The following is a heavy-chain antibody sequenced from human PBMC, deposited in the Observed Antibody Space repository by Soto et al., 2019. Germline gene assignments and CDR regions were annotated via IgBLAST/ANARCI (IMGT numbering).Heavy chain of an antibody. CDR1: GDSVSSGTDS. V-gene: IGHV4-30-2*01. J-gene: IGHJ4*02. CDR2: IFHSGNT. Sequence: QLQLQESGSGLVKPSQTLSLTCAVSGDSVSSGTDSWSWIRQPPGKGLEWIGYIFHSGNTNYNPSLRSRVTMSLDRSKNQLSLNLTSVTAADTAVYYCARGYGSGSYWFDYWGQGTLVTVSS. CDR3: ARGYGSGSYWFDY. D-gene: IGHD3-10*01.